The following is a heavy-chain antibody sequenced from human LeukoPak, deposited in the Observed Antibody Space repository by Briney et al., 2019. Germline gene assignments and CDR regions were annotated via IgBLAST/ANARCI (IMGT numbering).Heavy chain of an antibody. J-gene: IGHJ4*02. CDR3: ARRRVGSGSYYNVGGYYFDN. D-gene: IGHD3-10*01. CDR1: GYRFTSNW. V-gene: IGHV5-51*01. Sequence: GESLKISCKAYGYRFTSNWIGWVRQMPGKGLEWMGIIFLGDSDTRYSPSFQGQVTISVDESISTAYLQWSSLKASDTAIYYCARRRVGSGSYYNVGGYYFDNWGQGTLVTVSS. CDR2: IFLGDSDT.